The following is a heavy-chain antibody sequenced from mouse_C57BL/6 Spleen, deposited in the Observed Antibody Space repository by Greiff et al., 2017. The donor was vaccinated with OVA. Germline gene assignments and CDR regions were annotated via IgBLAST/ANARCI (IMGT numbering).Heavy chain of an antibody. J-gene: IGHJ4*01. V-gene: IGHV5-9-1*02. CDR3: TRDAYYYGSRDYAMDY. Sequence: EVKLVESGEGLVKPGGSLKLSCAASGFTFSSYAMSWVRQTPEKRLEWVAYISSGGDYIYYADTVKGRFTISRDNARNTLYLQMSSLKSEDTAMYYCTRDAYYYGSRDYAMDYWGQGTSVTVSS. D-gene: IGHD1-1*01. CDR2: ISSGGDYI. CDR1: GFTFSSYA.